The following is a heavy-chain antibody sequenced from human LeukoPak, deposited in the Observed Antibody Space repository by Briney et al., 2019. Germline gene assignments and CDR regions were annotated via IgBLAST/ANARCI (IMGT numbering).Heavy chain of an antibody. CDR2: ISGDGGRT. CDR3: ARGGFGIVVVSAIDY. D-gene: IGHD2-21*01. CDR1: GFTFRNYC. Sequence: GGSLRLSCAASGFTFRNYCMRWVRQAPGRGLEWVSGISGDGGRTPYADSVKGRFTMSRDNSKNTLYLQMNSMRAEDTAVYYCARGGFGIVVVSAIDYWGQGTLVTVSS. J-gene: IGHJ4*02. V-gene: IGHV3-74*01.